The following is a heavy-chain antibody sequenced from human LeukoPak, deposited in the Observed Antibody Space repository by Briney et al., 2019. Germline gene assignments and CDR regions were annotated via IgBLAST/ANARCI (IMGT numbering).Heavy chain of an antibody. CDR3: ATTYSGSYYRFDY. J-gene: IGHJ4*02. CDR2: INPAGSTA. CDR1: GFTFSSYW. Sequence: GGSLRLSCAASGFTFSSYWMHWVRQAPGKGLVWVSHINPAGSTAFYADSVKGRFAISRDNAKNTVYLQMSSLGAEDTAVYYCATTYSGSYYRFDYWGQGTLVTVSS. D-gene: IGHD1-26*01. V-gene: IGHV3-74*01.